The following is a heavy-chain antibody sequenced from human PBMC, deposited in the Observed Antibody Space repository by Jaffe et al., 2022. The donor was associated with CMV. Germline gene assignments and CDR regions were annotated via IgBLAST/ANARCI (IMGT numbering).Heavy chain of an antibody. CDR2: IHPSDSDT. Sequence: EVQLVQSTAEVKKPGESLKISCKVSGYTSTSYWIAWVRQMPGKGLEWMGAIHPSDSDTRYSPSFRGQVTISSDKSISTAYLQWSSLRASDTAMYYCGMGYDYSDYWGQGTLVTVSS. D-gene: IGHD1-1*01. V-gene: IGHV5-51*01. J-gene: IGHJ4*02. CDR1: GYTSTSYW. CDR3: GMGYDYSDY.